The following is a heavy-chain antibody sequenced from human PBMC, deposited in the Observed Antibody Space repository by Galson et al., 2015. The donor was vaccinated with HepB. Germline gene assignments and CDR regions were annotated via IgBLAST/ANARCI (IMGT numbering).Heavy chain of an antibody. D-gene: IGHD5-12*01. J-gene: IGHJ3*02. Sequence: SVKVSCKASGGTFSRYAISWVRQAPGQGLEWMGGIIPIFGTANYAQKFQGRVTITADESTSTAYMELSSLRSEDTAVYYCARDGKWHTEIDIWGQGTMVTVSS. CDR3: ARDGKWHTEIDI. CDR1: GGTFSRYA. V-gene: IGHV1-69*13. CDR2: IIPIFGTA.